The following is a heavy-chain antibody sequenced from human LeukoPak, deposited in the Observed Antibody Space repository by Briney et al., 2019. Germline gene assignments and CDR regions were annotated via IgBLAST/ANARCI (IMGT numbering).Heavy chain of an antibody. CDR2: ISYDGSNK. D-gene: IGHD3-10*01. V-gene: IGHV3-30*04. Sequence: GGSLRLSCAASGFTFSSYAMHWVRQAPGKGLEWVAVISYDGSNKYYADSVKGRFTISRDNSKNTLYLQMNSLRAEDTAVYYCARDPHYYGSGRPASRFDPWGQGTLVTVSS. CDR3: ARDPHYYGSGRPASRFDP. CDR1: GFTFSSYA. J-gene: IGHJ5*02.